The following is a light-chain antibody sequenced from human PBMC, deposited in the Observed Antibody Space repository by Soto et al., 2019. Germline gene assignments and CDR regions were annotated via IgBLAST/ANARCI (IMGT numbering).Light chain of an antibody. J-gene: IGLJ2*01. CDR1: SSNIGSNY. Sequence: QSVLTQPPSASGTPGQRVTISCSGSSSNIGSNYVYWYQQLPGTAPKVLMYSNNQRPSAVPGRFSGSKSGTSASLAISGLLSEDEADYYCSTWYDSLNVVFGGGTKLTVL. CDR2: SNN. V-gene: IGLV1-47*02. CDR3: STWYDSLNVV.